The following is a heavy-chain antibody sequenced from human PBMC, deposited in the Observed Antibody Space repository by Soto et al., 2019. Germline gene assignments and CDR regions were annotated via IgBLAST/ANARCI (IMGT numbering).Heavy chain of an antibody. CDR1: GFTFSSYW. D-gene: IGHD6-19*01. Sequence: EVQLMESGGGLVQPGGSLRLSCAASGFTFSSYWMHWVRQAPGKGLVCVSRINSDGSSTTYADSVKGRFTISRDNAKNTLYLQMNSLRAEDTAVYYCVRGEGGWETYWGQGTLVTVSS. CDR2: INSDGSST. J-gene: IGHJ4*02. V-gene: IGHV3-74*01. CDR3: VRGEGGWETY.